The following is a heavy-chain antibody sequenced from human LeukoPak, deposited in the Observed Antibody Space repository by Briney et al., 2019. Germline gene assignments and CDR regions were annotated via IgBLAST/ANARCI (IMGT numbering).Heavy chain of an antibody. CDR3: ARLTEGTFDYYDSSGYYIDY. V-gene: IGHV4-39*01. CDR1: GGSISSSSYY. D-gene: IGHD3-22*01. J-gene: IGHJ4*02. CDR2: IYYSGST. Sequence: SETLSLTCTVSGGSISSSSYYWGWIRQPPGKGLEWIGSIYYSGSTYYNPSLKSRVTISVDTSKNQFSLKLSSVTAADTAVYYCARLTEGTFDYYDSSGYYIDYWGQGTLVTVSS.